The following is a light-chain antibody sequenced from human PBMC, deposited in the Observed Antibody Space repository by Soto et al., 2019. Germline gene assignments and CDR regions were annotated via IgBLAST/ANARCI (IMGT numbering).Light chain of an antibody. J-gene: IGLJ1*01. V-gene: IGLV2-8*01. CDR3: NSYVGSNNYV. Sequence: LTQPPSASGSPGQSVTISCIGTSSDVGRYNYVSWYQHHPGKAPKLIIYEVTKRPSGVPDRFSGSKPGNTASLTVSGLQADDEADYYCNSYVGSNNYVFGTGTKVTVL. CDR2: EVT. CDR1: SSDVGRYNY.